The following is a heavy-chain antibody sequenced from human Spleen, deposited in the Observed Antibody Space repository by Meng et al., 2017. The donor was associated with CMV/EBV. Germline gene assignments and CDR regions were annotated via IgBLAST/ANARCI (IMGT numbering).Heavy chain of an antibody. Sequence: GESLKISCAASGFTFSSYWMHWVRQAPGKGLEWVSAISGTTGTPYYADSVKGRFTVSRDNSKNTLYLQMTSLKTEDTAVYYCTKDGDDSSAFYRLPRRDYWGQGTLVTVSS. CDR2: ISGTTGTP. D-gene: IGHD3-22*01. CDR1: GFTFSSYW. CDR3: TKDGDDSSAFYRLPRRDY. J-gene: IGHJ4*02. V-gene: IGHV3-23*01.